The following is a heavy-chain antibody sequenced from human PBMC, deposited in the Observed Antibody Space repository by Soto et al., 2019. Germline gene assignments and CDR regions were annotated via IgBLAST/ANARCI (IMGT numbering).Heavy chain of an antibody. CDR1: GFTFSSYG. CDR2: ISYDGSNK. J-gene: IGHJ6*02. Sequence: PGGSVRLSCAASGFTFSSYGMHWVRQAPGKGLEWVAVISYDGSNKYYADSVKGRFTISRDNSKNTLYLQMNSLRAEDTAVYYCASDGVYGSGSSSGYYYYGMDVWGQGTTVTVSS. CDR3: ASDGVYGSGSSSGYYYYGMDV. D-gene: IGHD3-10*01. V-gene: IGHV3-30*03.